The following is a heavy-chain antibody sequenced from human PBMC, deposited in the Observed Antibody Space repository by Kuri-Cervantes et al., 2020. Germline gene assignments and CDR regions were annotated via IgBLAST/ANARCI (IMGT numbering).Heavy chain of an antibody. CDR3: ARDLRQWLGNDAFDI. CDR1: GYTFTGYY. Sequence: ASVKVSCKASGYTFTGYYMHWVRQAPGQGLEWMGWINPNSGGTNYAQKFQGRVTMTRDTSISTAYMELSRLRSDDTAVYYCARDLRQWLGNDAFDIWGQGTMVTVSS. J-gene: IGHJ3*02. CDR2: INPNSGGT. D-gene: IGHD6-19*01. V-gene: IGHV1-2*02.